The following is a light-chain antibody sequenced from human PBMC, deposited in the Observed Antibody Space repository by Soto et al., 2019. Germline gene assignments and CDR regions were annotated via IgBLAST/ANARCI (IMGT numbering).Light chain of an antibody. V-gene: IGKV3-20*01. CDR3: QHYVERSPIT. J-gene: IGKJ5*01. CDR1: RSVSSR. CDR2: GAS. Sequence: EIVMTQSPGTLSLSPGERATLSCRASRSVSSRLAWYQQKPGQAPRLLISGASSRATGIPDRFSGSGSGTDFTLTISRLQPEDFALYYCQHYVERSPITFGQGTRLEIK.